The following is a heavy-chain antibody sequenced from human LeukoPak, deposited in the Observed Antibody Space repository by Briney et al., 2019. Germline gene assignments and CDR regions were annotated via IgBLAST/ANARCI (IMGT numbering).Heavy chain of an antibody. Sequence: GGSLRLSCAASGFTFSTFAMIWVRQAPGKGLVWVSRINSDGSSTSYADSVKGRFTISRDNAKNSLYLQMNSLRAEDTAVYYCAREKEGYCSRTSCYLDYYYYYMDVWGKGTTVTISS. CDR2: INSDGSST. CDR3: AREKEGYCSRTSCYLDYYYYYMDV. V-gene: IGHV3-74*01. D-gene: IGHD2-2*01. CDR1: GFTFSTFA. J-gene: IGHJ6*03.